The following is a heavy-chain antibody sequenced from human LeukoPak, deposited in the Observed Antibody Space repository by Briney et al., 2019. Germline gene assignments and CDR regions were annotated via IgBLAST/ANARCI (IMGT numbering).Heavy chain of an antibody. Sequence: GASVMVSCKASGYTFTGYYMHWVRQAPGQGLEWMGIVNPSGGSTSYAQKFQGRVTMTRDTSTSTVYMELSSLRSEDTAVYYCARDLIPPRGYHDSSGWGNWFDPWGQGTLVTVSS. CDR3: ARDLIPPRGYHDSSGWGNWFDP. CDR2: VNPSGGST. CDR1: GYTFTGYY. J-gene: IGHJ5*02. V-gene: IGHV1-46*01. D-gene: IGHD3-22*01.